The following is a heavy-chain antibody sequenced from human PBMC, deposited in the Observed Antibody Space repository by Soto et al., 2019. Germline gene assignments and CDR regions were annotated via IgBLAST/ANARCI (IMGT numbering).Heavy chain of an antibody. Sequence: PSETLSLTCTVSGASISSSSYYWGWIRQPPGKGLEWIVIIYYSGSTYNNPSLKSRVTISVDTSKNHFSLKLNSVTAADTALYYCARRGYCSGGSCYSEPFDIWGQGTMVTVSS. J-gene: IGHJ3*02. CDR1: GASISSSSYY. D-gene: IGHD2-15*01. CDR2: IYYSGST. CDR3: ARRGYCSGGSCYSEPFDI. V-gene: IGHV4-39*01.